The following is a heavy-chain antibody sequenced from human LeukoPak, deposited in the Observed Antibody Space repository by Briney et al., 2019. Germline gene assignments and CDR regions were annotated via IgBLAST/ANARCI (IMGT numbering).Heavy chain of an antibody. J-gene: IGHJ3*02. CDR2: INPSGGST. V-gene: IGHV1-46*01. D-gene: IGHD2-15*01. CDR3: ARLGYCSGGSCTDDAFDI. Sequence: ASVKVSCKASGYTFTSYYMHWVRQAPGQGLEWMGIINPSGGSTNYAQKLQGRVTMTTDTSTSTAYMELRSLRSDDTAVYYCARLGYCSGGSCTDDAFDIWGQGTMVTVSS. CDR1: GYTFTSYY.